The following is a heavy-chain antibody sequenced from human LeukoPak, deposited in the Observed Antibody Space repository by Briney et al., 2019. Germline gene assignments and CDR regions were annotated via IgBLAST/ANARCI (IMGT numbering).Heavy chain of an antibody. CDR1: GYTFTDDG. J-gene: IGHJ6*02. D-gene: IGHD3-10*01. CDR2: ISPYNGNT. V-gene: IGHV1-18*01. CDR3: ARIQVNWYGEVTPLSPPNYGVDV. Sequence: ASVKASCKASGYTFTDDGISWVRQAPGQGLEWMGWISPYNGNTKYADKVLGRVTMSTDISTTTAYMELRGLRSDDTAVYYCARIQVNWYGEVTPLSPPNYGVDVWGQGTTVIVSS.